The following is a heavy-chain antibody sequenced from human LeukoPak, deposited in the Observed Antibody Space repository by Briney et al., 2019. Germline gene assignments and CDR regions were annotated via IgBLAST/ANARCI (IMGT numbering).Heavy chain of an antibody. CDR1: GFTFSSYG. Sequence: GGTLRLSCAASGFTFSSYGMSWVRQAPGKGLERVSAISGSGGSTYYADSVKGRFTISRDNSKNTLYLQMNSLRAEDTAVYYCARALRPGIAAAGNGWYFDLWGRGTLVTVSS. J-gene: IGHJ2*01. V-gene: IGHV3-23*01. CDR3: ARALRPGIAAAGNGWYFDL. CDR2: ISGSGGST. D-gene: IGHD6-13*01.